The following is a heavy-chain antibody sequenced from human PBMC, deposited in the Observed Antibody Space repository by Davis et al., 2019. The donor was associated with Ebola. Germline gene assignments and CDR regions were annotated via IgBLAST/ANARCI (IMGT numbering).Heavy chain of an antibody. D-gene: IGHD1-26*01. Sequence: PGGSLRLSCAASGFTFSSYGMHWVRQAPGKGLEWVAVIWYDGSNKYFADSVKGRFTISRDNSRNTLYLQMNSLRAEDTAVYYCARDHYRGSYSFRYFDYWGQGTLVTVSS. V-gene: IGHV3-33*01. J-gene: IGHJ4*02. CDR2: IWYDGSNK. CDR3: ARDHYRGSYSFRYFDY. CDR1: GFTFSSYG.